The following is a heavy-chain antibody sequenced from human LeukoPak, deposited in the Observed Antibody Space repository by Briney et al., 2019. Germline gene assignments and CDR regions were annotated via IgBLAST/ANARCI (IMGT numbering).Heavy chain of an antibody. Sequence: GGSLRLSCAASGFTFSDYYMTWIRQAPGKGLEWVSFISTRSSHTNYVDSVKGRFAISRDNPKNTLYLQMNSLRAEDTAVYYCARWGSGTYNAYDHYGMDVWGQGTTVTVSS. CDR1: GFTFSDYY. V-gene: IGHV3-11*06. CDR2: ISTRSSHT. D-gene: IGHD3-10*01. CDR3: ARWGSGTYNAYDHYGMDV. J-gene: IGHJ6*02.